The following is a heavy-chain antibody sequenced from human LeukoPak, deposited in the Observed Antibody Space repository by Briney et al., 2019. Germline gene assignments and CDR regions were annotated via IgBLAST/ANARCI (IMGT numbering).Heavy chain of an antibody. Sequence: PSETLSLTCTVSGGSISSYYWSWIRQPAGKGLEWIGRIYTSGSTNYNPSLKSRVTMSVDTSKNQFSLKLSSVTAADTAVYHCARDFGYDILTGYLVDAFDIWGQGTMVTVSS. V-gene: IGHV4-4*07. J-gene: IGHJ3*02. CDR2: IYTSGST. CDR3: ARDFGYDILTGYLVDAFDI. CDR1: GGSISSYY. D-gene: IGHD3-9*01.